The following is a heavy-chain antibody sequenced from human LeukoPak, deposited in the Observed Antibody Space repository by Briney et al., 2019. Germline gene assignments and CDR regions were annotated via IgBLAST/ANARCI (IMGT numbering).Heavy chain of an antibody. D-gene: IGHD3-10*01. J-gene: IGHJ5*02. V-gene: IGHV4-34*01. CDR2: INHSGST. Sequence: SETLSLTCAVYGGSFSGYYWSWIRQPPGKGLEWIGEINHSGSTNYNPSLKSRVTISVDTSKNQFSLKLSSVTAADTAVYYCARRPRGMVRGVTILENNWFGPWGQGTLVTVSS. CDR1: GGSFSGYY. CDR3: ARRPRGMVRGVTILENNWFGP.